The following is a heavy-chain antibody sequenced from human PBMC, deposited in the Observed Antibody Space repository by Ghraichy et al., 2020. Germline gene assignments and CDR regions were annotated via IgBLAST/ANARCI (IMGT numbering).Heavy chain of an antibody. Sequence: GESLNISCAASGFTFSNFALNWVRQAPGKGLEWISYIRTCSDIYYADSVKGRFTISRDNAKNSLYLQMNSPRDEDTALYYCSRDSESTGGNLIFHYWGQGTLVTVSS. V-gene: IGHV3-48*02. CDR1: GFTFSNFA. J-gene: IGHJ4*02. CDR3: SRDSESTGGNLIFHY. CDR2: IRTCSDI. D-gene: IGHD4-23*01.